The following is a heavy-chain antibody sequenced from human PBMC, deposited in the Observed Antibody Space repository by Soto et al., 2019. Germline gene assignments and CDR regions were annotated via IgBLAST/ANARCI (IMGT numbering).Heavy chain of an antibody. Sequence: ESGGGVVQPGRSLRLSCAASGFSFSSCAMHWVRQAPGKGLEWVAVVSHDGSNKYYADSVKGRVTISRDNSINTVYLQMNSPRAEDTAVYYCARVSIAVAGIAYYFDYWGQGTLVTVSS. D-gene: IGHD6-19*01. J-gene: IGHJ4*02. CDR1: GFSFSSCA. CDR3: ARVSIAVAGIAYYFDY. CDR2: VSHDGSNK. V-gene: IGHV3-30-3*01.